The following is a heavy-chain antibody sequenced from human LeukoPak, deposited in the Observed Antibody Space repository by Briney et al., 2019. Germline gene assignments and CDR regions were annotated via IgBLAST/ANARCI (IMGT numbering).Heavy chain of an antibody. Sequence: GTLSLTCAVSGGSISSSNWWSWVRQAPGNGLEWVACIMEDGSVQKYVDSVRGRFTISRDNARNSLYLQMNSLRVEDTAVYYCAKDRVGGALEFWGQGTLATVSS. CDR3: AKDRVGGALEF. J-gene: IGHJ4*02. V-gene: IGHV3-7*01. D-gene: IGHD2-21*01. CDR1: GGSISSSNW. CDR2: IMEDGSVQ.